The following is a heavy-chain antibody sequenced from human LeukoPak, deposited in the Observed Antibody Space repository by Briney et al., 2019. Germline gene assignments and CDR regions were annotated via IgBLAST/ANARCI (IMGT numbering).Heavy chain of an antibody. J-gene: IGHJ4*02. CDR2: IGSDGNK. V-gene: IGHV3-23*01. D-gene: IGHD5-18*01. CDR1: GFTFSDCA. CDR3: ARGYPFDY. Sequence: GGSLRLSCAASGFTFSDCAMSWVRQAPGKGLEWVSAIGSDGNKHYSESVKGRFAISRDNSKNTLFLQMSSLRAEDTAVYYCARGYPFDYWGQGTLVTVSS.